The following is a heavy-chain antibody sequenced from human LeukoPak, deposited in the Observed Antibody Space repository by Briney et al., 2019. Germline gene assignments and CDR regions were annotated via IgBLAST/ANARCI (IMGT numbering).Heavy chain of an antibody. J-gene: IGHJ4*02. CDR2: ISSSSSYI. CDR3: AREGIAAAGTGGDY. CDR1: GFTFSSYS. D-gene: IGHD6-13*01. Sequence: PGGPLRLSCAASGFTFSSYSMNWVRQAPGKGLEWVSSISSSSSYIYYADSVKGRFTVSRDNAKNSLYLQMNSLRAEDTAVYYCAREGIAAAGTGGDYWGQGTLVTVSS. V-gene: IGHV3-21*01.